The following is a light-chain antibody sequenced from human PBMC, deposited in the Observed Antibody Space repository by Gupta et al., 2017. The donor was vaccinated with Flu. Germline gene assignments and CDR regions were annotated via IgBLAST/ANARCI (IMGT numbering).Light chain of an antibody. CDR1: SSDVGGYNY. J-gene: IGLJ1*01. V-gene: IGLV2-8*01. CDR3: TSDASSNYV. CDR2: EVS. Sequence: QSALPQPPPASGSPAQSVTISCTGTSSDVGGYNYVSWYQQPPGKAPKVIIYEVSKRTSGVPDRFCGTKSGNTASMTVCRLQAEEEDDYYCTSDASSNYVFGTGTKVTVL.